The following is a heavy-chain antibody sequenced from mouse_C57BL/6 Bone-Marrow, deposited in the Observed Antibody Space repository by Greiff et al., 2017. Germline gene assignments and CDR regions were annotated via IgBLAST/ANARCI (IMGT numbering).Heavy chain of an antibody. CDR2: IYPGSGST. D-gene: IGHD2-4*01. Sequence: QVQLQQPGAELVKPGASVKMSCKASGYTFTSYWITWVKQRPGQGLEWIGDIYPGSGSTNYNEKFKSKATLTVDTSSSTAYMQLSSLTSEDSAVYYCESPISYDYVRRYYFDYWGQGTTLTVSS. V-gene: IGHV1-55*01. CDR1: GYTFTSYW. J-gene: IGHJ2*01. CDR3: ESPISYDYVRRYYFDY.